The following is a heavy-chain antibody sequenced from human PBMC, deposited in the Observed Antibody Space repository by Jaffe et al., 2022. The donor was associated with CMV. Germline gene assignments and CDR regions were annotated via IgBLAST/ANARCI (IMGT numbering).Heavy chain of an antibody. CDR2: IYPGDSDT. CDR1: GYSFTSYW. D-gene: IGHD3-3*01. V-gene: IGHV5-51*01. Sequence: EVQLVQSGAEVKKPGESLKISCKGSGYSFTSYWIGWVRQMPGKGLEWMGIIYPGDSDTRYSPSFQGQVTISADKSISTAYLQWSSLKASDTAMYYCARASIFGVAEYYYYYYGMDVWGQGTTVTVSS. CDR3: ARASIFGVAEYYYYYYGMDV. J-gene: IGHJ6*02.